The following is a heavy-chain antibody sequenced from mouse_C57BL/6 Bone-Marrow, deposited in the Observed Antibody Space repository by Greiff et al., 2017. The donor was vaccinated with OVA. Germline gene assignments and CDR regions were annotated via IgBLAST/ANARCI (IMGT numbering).Heavy chain of an antibody. J-gene: IGHJ4*01. CDR2: INSDGGST. Sequence: EVQRVESGGGLVQPGESLKLSCESTEYEFPSHDMSWVRKTPEKRLELVAAINSDGGSTYYPDTMERRFIIARDNTKTTLYLQMSSLRSEDTALYYCARTGTRGAMDYWGQGTSVTVSS. CDR1: EYEFPSHD. CDR3: ARTGTRGAMDY. V-gene: IGHV5-2*01. D-gene: IGHD4-1*01.